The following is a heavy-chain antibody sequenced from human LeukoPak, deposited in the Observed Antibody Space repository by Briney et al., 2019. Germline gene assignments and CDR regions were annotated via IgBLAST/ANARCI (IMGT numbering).Heavy chain of an antibody. Sequence: PGGSLRLSCAASGFTFSSYAMSWVRQAPGKGLEWVSSLSPISTYVYYADSVKGRFTISRDNAENSLYLQMNSLRAEDTAVYYCARSDYSGSGSFYAYWGQGTLVTVSS. CDR3: ARSDYSGSGSFYAY. J-gene: IGHJ4*02. CDR1: GFTFSSYA. D-gene: IGHD3-10*01. V-gene: IGHV3-21*01. CDR2: LSPISTYV.